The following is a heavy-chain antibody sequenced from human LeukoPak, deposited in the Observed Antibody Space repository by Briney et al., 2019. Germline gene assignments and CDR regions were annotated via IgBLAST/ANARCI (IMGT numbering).Heavy chain of an antibody. CDR3: ARDFRDTSLITYPYFMDV. D-gene: IGHD3-16*01. CDR2: IVSTSSLM. J-gene: IGHJ6*03. CDR1: GFTFSTYN. V-gene: IGHV3-21*01. Sequence: GGSLGLSCVASGFTFSTYNMNWVRQAPGKGLEWVSSIVSTSSLMSHSDSVKGRFTISRDNAKNSVYLQMNSLRAEDTAVYYCARDFRDTSLITYPYFMDVWGKGTTVTISS.